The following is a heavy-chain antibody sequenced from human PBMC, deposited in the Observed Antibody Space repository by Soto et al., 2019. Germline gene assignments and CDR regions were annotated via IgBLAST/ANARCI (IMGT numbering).Heavy chain of an antibody. J-gene: IGHJ4*02. Sequence: GTSAKVTCKASGYTFTGYYMHWVRQAPGQGLEWMGWINPNSGGTNYAQKFQGRITMTRDTSISTAYMELSRLRSDDTAVYYCARTFRIVGPIDYWGQGTLVTGSS. CDR2: INPNSGGT. V-gene: IGHV1-2*02. CDR3: ARTFRIVGPIDY. CDR1: GYTFTGYY. D-gene: IGHD1-26*01.